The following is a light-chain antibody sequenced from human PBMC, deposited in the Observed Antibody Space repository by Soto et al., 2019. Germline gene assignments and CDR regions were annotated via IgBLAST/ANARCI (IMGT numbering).Light chain of an antibody. J-gene: IGKJ5*01. CDR2: SAS. CDR1: QSVSSS. CDR3: QQYNNWPPIT. Sequence: DMVMTQSPATLSVSPGERATLSCRASQSVSSSLAWYQQKPGQAPRLLIHSASTRATGTPARFSGSGSGTEFTLTISSLQSEDFAVYYCQQYNNWPPITFGQGTRLEI. V-gene: IGKV3-15*01.